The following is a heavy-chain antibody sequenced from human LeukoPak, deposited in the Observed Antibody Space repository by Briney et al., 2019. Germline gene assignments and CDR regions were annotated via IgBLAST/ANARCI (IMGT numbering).Heavy chain of an antibody. D-gene: IGHD4-17*01. CDR3: ARLTSDYGFDY. J-gene: IGHJ4*02. Sequence: PGGSLRLSCAASGFTFSSYWMHWVRQAPGKGLVWVSRINTDGSSTSYADSVKGRFTISRENAKNSLYLQMNSLRAGDTAVYYCARLTSDYGFDYWGQGTLVTVSS. CDR1: GFTFSSYW. V-gene: IGHV3-74*01. CDR2: INTDGSST.